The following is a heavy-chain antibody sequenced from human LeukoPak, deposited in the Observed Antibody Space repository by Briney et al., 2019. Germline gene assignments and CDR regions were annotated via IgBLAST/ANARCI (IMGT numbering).Heavy chain of an antibody. V-gene: IGHV3-23*01. CDR2: ISGSGGST. CDR1: GFTFSSYA. J-gene: IGHJ4*02. Sequence: PVGSLRLSCAASGFTFSSYAMSWVRQAPGKGLEWVSAISGSGGSTYYADSVKGRFTISRDNSKNTLYLQMNSLRAEDTAVYYCARHYDYDSSGYTPYCGQGTLVTVSS. CDR3: ARHYDYDSSGYTPY. D-gene: IGHD3-22*01.